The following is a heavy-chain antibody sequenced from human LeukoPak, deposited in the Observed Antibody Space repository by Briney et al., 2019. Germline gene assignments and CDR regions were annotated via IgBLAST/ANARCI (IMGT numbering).Heavy chain of an antibody. CDR1: GGSISSYY. CDR3: ARVPVVTARNYYYYYMDV. D-gene: IGHD2-21*02. J-gene: IGHJ6*03. Sequence: PSETLSLTCTVSGGSISSYYWSWIRQPPGKGLEWIGYIYYSGSTNYNTSLKSRFTISVDTSKNQFSLKLSSVTAADTAVYYCARVPVVTARNYYYYYMDVWGKGTTVTVSS. V-gene: IGHV4-59*01. CDR2: IYYSGST.